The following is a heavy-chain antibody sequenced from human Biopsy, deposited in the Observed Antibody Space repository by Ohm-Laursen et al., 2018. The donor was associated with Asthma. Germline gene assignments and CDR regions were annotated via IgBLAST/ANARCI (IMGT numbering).Heavy chain of an antibody. CDR2: IDQSGYT. J-gene: IGHJ5*02. V-gene: IGHV4-34*01. D-gene: IGHD1-20*01. Sequence: SDTLSLTCTVYGGSLTGHYWYWIRQPPGKGLELIGEIDQSGYTNYNPSLKSRVTISADTSKNQFHLNLSSVTAADTAVYFCARAAITGIRGWFDPWGQGTQVTVSS. CDR3: ARAAITGIRGWFDP. CDR1: GGSLTGHY.